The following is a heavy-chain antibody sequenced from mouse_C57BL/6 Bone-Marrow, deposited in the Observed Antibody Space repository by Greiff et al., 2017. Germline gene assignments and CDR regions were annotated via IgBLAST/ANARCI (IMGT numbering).Heavy chain of an antibody. CDR3: AREGRYFDY. J-gene: IGHJ2*01. CDR1: GYTFTDYY. V-gene: IGHV1-26*01. CDR2: INPNNGGT. Sequence: EVQLQQSGPELVKPRASVKISCKASGYTFTDYYMNWVKQSHGKSLEWIGDINPNNGGTSYNQKFKGKATLTVDKSSSTAYMELRSLTSEDSAVYYCAREGRYFDYWGQGTTLTVSS.